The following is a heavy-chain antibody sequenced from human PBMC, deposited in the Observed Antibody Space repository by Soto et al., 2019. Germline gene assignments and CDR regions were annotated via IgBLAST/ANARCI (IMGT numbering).Heavy chain of an antibody. Sequence: QVQLVQSGAEVKKPGASVKVSCKASGYTFTSYYMHWVRQAPGQGLEWMGIINPSGGSTSYAQKCQGRVTMTRDTSTSTVYMELSSLRSEDTAVYYCARDLVPYGDYTWYYFDYWGQGTLVTVSS. CDR3: ARDLVPYGDYTWYYFDY. CDR1: GYTFTSYY. D-gene: IGHD4-17*01. CDR2: INPSGGST. J-gene: IGHJ4*02. V-gene: IGHV1-46*01.